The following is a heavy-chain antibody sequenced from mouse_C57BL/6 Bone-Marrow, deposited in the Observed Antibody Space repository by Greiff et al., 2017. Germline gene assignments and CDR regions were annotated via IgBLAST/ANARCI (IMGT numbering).Heavy chain of an antibody. D-gene: IGHD1-1*01. CDR2: IWGGGST. J-gene: IGHJ4*01. CDR3: AKHDTTVVATGAMDY. V-gene: IGHV2-9*01. CDR1: GFSLTSYG. Sequence: VKLQESGPGLVAPSQSLSITCTVSGFSLTSYGVDWVRQPPGKGLEWLGVIWGGGSTNYNSALMSRLSISKDNSKSQVFLKMNSLHTDDTAMYYCAKHDTTVVATGAMDYWGQGTSVTVSS.